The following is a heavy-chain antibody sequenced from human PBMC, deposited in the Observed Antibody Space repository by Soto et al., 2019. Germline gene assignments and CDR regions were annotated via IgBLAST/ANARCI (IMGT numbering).Heavy chain of an antibody. J-gene: IGHJ4*02. CDR2: ISYDGTNK. Sequence: LRLSCAASGFTFITYPIHWVRQAPGKGLEWVAVISYDGTNKYYADSVKGRFTISRDISKNTMYLQMNSLRLEDTAVYYCAREYSGSGWYGTGDYWGPGTLVTVSS. D-gene: IGHD6-19*01. V-gene: IGHV3-30-3*01. CDR1: GFTFITYP. CDR3: AREYSGSGWYGTGDY.